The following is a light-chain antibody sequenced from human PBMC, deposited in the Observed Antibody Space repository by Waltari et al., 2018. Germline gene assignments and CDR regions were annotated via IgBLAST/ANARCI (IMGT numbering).Light chain of an antibody. CDR3: QQYKHFPAT. CDR2: DAS. CDR1: QGINNY. Sequence: DIRSCLSASSLSAAVGSRGTITCRASQGINNYLAWYQQKPGKAPKSLIYDASSLQSGVSSNFSGSGSGTDFTLTISSLQPEDIATYYCQQYKHFPATFGQGTRVEIK. J-gene: IGKJ1*01. V-gene: IGKV1-16*02.